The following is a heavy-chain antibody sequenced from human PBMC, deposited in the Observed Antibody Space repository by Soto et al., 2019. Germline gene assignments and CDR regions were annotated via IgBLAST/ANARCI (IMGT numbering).Heavy chain of an antibody. CDR2: IYPGDSYT. J-gene: IGHJ4*01. V-gene: IGHV5-51*01. D-gene: IGHD6-19*01. Sequence: GESLKISCKGSGYSFTSYWIGWVRQMPGKGLEWMGVIYPGDSYTNYSPSSQGHVPISADKSISAAYLQWSSLKASDTAMYYCARHGSSGWDDTMHYCGHGTLVTLSS. CDR3: ARHGSSGWDDTMHY. CDR1: GYSFTSYW.